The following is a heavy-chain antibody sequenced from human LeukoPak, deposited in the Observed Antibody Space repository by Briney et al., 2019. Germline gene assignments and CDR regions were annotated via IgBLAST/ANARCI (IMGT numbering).Heavy chain of an antibody. CDR2: INPNSGGT. V-gene: IGHV1-2*02. Sequence: ASVKVSCKASGYTFTGYYMHWVRQAPGQGLEWMRWINPNSGGTNYAQKFQGRVTMTRDTSISTAYMELSRLRSDDTAVYYCARDKLERCSGGSCYSGYYYYGMDVWGQGTTVTVSS. CDR1: GYTFTGYY. J-gene: IGHJ6*02. CDR3: ARDKLERCSGGSCYSGYYYYGMDV. D-gene: IGHD2-15*01.